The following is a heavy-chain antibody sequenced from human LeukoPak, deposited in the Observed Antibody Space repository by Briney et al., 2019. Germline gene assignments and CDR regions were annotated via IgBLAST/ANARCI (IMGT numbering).Heavy chain of an antibody. CDR1: GFTFSTYG. J-gene: IGHJ4*02. V-gene: IGHV3-33*01. CDR2: IWYDGSDK. Sequence: PGGSLRLSCAASGFTFSTYGMHWVRQAPGKGLEWVAVIWYDGSDKFYATSVKGRFTISRDNSNNTLSLQMNSLKAEDTAVYYCARGNCHGSGSGDYWGQGTLVAVSS. D-gene: IGHD3-10*01. CDR3: ARGNCHGSGSGDY.